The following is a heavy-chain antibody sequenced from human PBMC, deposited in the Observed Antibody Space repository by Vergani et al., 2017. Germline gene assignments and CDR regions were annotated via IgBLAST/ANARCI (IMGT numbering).Heavy chain of an antibody. Sequence: EVQLVESGGGLVKPGGSLRLSCAASGFTFSDFSMSWVRQAPGKGLESVAFIGSSGPYINYADSVKGRFIISRDNTNNSLFLQLRSLRAEYAAVYYCARDCTSGGCPDNYGMDVWGQGATVTVSS. CDR1: GFTFSDFS. V-gene: IGHV3-21*06. D-gene: IGHD2-8*01. CDR3: ARDCTSGGCPDNYGMDV. J-gene: IGHJ6*02. CDR2: IGSSGPYI.